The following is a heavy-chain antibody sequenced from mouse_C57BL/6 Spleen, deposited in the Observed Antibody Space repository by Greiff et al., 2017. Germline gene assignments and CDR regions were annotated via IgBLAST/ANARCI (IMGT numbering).Heavy chain of an antibody. CDR3: ASRNWDVRYFDV. V-gene: IGHV5-17*01. J-gene: IGHJ1*03. D-gene: IGHD4-1*02. Sequence: EVQVVESGGGLVKPGGSLKLSCAASGFTFSDYGMHWVRQAPEKGLEWVAYISSGSSTIYYADTVKGRFTISRDNAKNTLFLQMTSLRSEDTAMYYCASRNWDVRYFDVWGTGTTVTVSS. CDR1: GFTFSDYG. CDR2: ISSGSSTI.